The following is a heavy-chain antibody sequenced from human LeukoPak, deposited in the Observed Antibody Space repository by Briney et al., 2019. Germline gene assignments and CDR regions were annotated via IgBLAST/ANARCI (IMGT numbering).Heavy chain of an antibody. CDR1: GFTFSSYA. CDR2: ISGSGGST. Sequence: GGSLRLSCGASGFTFSSYAMSWVRQAPGKGLEWVSIISGSGGSTYYADSVKGRFTISRDNSKNTLYLQMNSLRAEDTAVYYCAKDRTSSTNCPRFDPWGQGTLVTVSS. CDR3: AKDRTSSTNCPRFDP. D-gene: IGHD2-2*01. J-gene: IGHJ5*02. V-gene: IGHV3-23*01.